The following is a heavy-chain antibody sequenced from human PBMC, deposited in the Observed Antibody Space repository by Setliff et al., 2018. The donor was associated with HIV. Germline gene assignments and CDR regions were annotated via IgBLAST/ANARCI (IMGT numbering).Heavy chain of an antibody. CDR3: AKGARLEVPESAFDC. Sequence: GSLRLSCAASGFNFSTYGMHWVRQAPGKGLEWVAVIWFDGSNKYYADSGKGRFAISRDNSKNTLYLQMNSLRAEDTAVYYCAKGARLEVPESAFDCWGQGTMVTVSS. CDR1: GFNFSTYG. CDR2: IWFDGSNK. D-gene: IGHD1-1*01. V-gene: IGHV3-33*03. J-gene: IGHJ3*01.